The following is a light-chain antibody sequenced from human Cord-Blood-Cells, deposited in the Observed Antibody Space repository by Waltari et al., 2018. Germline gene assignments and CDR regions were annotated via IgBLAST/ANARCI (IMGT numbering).Light chain of an antibody. CDR2: EGS. J-gene: IGLJ3*02. CDR3: CSYAGSSTWV. V-gene: IGLV2-23*01. CDR1: SSDVGSYNL. Sequence: HSALTQPASVSGSPGQSITISCTGTSSDVGSYNLVSWYQQHPGKAPKLMIYEGSKRPSGVSKRFSGSKSGNTASLTISGLQAEDEADYYCCSYAGSSTWVFGGGTKLTVL.